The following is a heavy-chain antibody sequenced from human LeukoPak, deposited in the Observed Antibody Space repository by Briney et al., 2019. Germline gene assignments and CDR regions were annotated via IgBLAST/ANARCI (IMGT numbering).Heavy chain of an antibody. CDR1: GYTLTELS. J-gene: IGHJ3*02. D-gene: IGHD2-21*01. Sequence: GASVKVSCKVSGYTLTELSMHWVRQAPGEGLEWMGGFDPEDGETIYAQKFQGRVTMTEDTSTDTAYMELSSLRSEDTAVYYCATDDGGGAYDTAFDIWGQGTMVTVSS. CDR3: ATDDGGGAYDTAFDI. CDR2: FDPEDGET. V-gene: IGHV1-24*01.